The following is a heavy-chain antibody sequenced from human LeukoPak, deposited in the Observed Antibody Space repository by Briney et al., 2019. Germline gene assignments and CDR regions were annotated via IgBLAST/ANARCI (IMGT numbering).Heavy chain of an antibody. CDR2: IKQDGSEE. CDR1: GFTFSSYW. J-gene: IGHJ4*02. V-gene: IGHV3-7*01. D-gene: IGHD1-26*01. Sequence: QAAGSLRLSCAASGFTFSSYWMSWVRQAPGKGLEWVANIKQDGSEENFVDSVKGRFTISRDNAKKSLYLQMNSLRAEDTAVYYCARGSSAGASLRHDYWGQGTLVTVSS. CDR3: ARGSSAGASLRHDY.